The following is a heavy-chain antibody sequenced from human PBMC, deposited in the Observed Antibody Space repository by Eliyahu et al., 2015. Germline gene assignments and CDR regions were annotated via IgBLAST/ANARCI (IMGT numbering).Heavy chain of an antibody. D-gene: IGHD2-21*01. J-gene: IGHJ4*02. Sequence: EVQLVQSGGGLVQPGGSLRLSCAASGFTFSTSWMHWFRQPPGKGLVWVSQISPDGGDSKYADSVKGRFTISRDNAKSTLYLQMDSLRVEDTATYYCTNALKYIPSWGQGALVTVSS. CDR3: TNALKYIPS. V-gene: IGHV3-74*01. CDR2: ISPDGGDS. CDR1: GFTFSTSW.